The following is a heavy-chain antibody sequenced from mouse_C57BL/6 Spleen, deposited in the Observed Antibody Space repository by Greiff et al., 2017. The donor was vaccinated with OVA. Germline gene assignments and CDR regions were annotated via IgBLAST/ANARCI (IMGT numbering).Heavy chain of an antibody. D-gene: IGHD2-4*01. CDR1: GFNIKDDY. J-gene: IGHJ2*01. CDR2: IDPENGDT. Sequence: VQLQQSGAELVRPGASVKLSCTASGFNIKDDYMHLVKQRPEQGLEWIGWIDPENGDTEYASKFQGKATITADTSSNTAYLQLSSLTSEDTAVYYCTTYDYDVGYWGQGTTLTVSS. V-gene: IGHV14-4*01. CDR3: TTYDYDVGY.